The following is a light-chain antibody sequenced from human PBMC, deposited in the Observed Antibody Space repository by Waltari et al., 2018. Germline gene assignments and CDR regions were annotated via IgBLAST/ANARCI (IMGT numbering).Light chain of an antibody. Sequence: QSALTQPASVSASLGQSLTISCTGTSRDIGLYDLISWYQQPPGKAPKPIIHETTKRPSGVPNRVSGSKSGNTASLTISGLQAEDEADYYCCSFAGRSWLFGGGTKLTVL. CDR2: ETT. CDR3: CSFAGRSWL. V-gene: IGLV2-23*01. J-gene: IGLJ3*02. CDR1: SRDIGLYDL.